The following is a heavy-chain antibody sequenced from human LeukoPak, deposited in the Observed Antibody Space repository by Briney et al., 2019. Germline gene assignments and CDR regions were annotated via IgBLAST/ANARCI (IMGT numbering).Heavy chain of an antibody. J-gene: IGHJ4*02. CDR3: ARDSVGAFDY. CDR1: GFTSGSNT. D-gene: IGHD3-3*01. Sequence: GGSLRLSCASSGFTSGSNTMSGGRQARGRGLEWVSVIYSGGSTYYADSVKVRFTISRDNSKNTLYLQMNSLRAEDTAVYYCARDSVGAFDYWGQGTLVTVSS. V-gene: IGHV3-53*01. CDR2: IYSGGST.